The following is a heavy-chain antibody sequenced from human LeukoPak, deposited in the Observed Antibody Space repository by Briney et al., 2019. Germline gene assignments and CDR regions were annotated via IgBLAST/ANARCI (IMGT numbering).Heavy chain of an antibody. Sequence: SQTLSLTCTVSGGSISSTGYYWSWMRQPAGKGLEWIGRIYASGSTNYNPSLKSRVTISVDTSKNQFSLKLSSVTAADTAVYYCARDYTTALVRSAFDIWGQGTTVTVSS. CDR3: ARDYTTALVRSAFDI. V-gene: IGHV4-61*02. CDR2: IYASGST. J-gene: IGHJ3*02. D-gene: IGHD5-18*01. CDR1: GGSISSTGYY.